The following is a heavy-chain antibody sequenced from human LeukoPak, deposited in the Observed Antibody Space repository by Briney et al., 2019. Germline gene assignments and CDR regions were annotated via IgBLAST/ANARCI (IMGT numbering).Heavy chain of an antibody. D-gene: IGHD2-2*01. CDR1: GFTFSSYT. CDR2: ISGSNSYI. Sequence: GGSLRLACAASGFTFSSYTMHWIRQAPGKGLEWVSSISGSNSYIFYADSVKGRFTVSRDNAKDSLYLQMNSLRAEDTAVYYCARDTSTWDWFDPWGQGTLVIVSS. CDR3: ARDTSTWDWFDP. V-gene: IGHV3-21*01. J-gene: IGHJ5*02.